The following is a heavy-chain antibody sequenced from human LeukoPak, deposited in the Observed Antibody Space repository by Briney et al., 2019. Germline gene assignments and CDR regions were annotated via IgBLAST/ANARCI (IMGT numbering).Heavy chain of an antibody. CDR1: GGSISSFY. V-gene: IGHV4-4*08. CDR2: IYTSGTT. CDR3: ARMFEY. Sequence: SETLSLTCSVSGGSISSFYCSWIRQPPGKGLEWIGHIYTSGTTNYNPSLKSRVTILLDTSKNQFSLNLNSVTAADTAIYYCARMFEYWGQGTLVTVSS. J-gene: IGHJ4*02.